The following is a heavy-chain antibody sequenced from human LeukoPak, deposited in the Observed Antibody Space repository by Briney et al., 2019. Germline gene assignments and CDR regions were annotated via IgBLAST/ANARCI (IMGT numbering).Heavy chain of an antibody. CDR3: ATYRFAVMGLGY. V-gene: IGHV3-23*01. CDR2: ISGSGGST. D-gene: IGHD3-16*01. CDR1: GFTFSSYA. J-gene: IGHJ4*02. Sequence: GGSLRLSCAASGFTFSSYAMSWVRQAPGKGLEWVSAISGSGGSTYYADSVKGRFTISRDNSKNTLYLQMNSLRPEDTAVYYCATYRFAVMGLGYWGQGTLVTVSS.